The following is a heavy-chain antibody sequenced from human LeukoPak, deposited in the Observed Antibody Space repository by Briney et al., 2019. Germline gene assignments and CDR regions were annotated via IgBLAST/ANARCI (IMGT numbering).Heavy chain of an antibody. D-gene: IGHD6-13*01. Sequence: ASVKVSFKASGYSFTGYFIHWVRQAPGQGVEWMGWINPNSGGTNYAQIFQGRVTMTRDTSISTAYMELIGLTSDDTAVYYCARDTRMGEQRLVSAFDIWGQGTMVTVSS. CDR3: ARDTRMGEQRLVSAFDI. J-gene: IGHJ3*02. CDR1: GYSFTGYF. V-gene: IGHV1-2*02. CDR2: INPNSGGT.